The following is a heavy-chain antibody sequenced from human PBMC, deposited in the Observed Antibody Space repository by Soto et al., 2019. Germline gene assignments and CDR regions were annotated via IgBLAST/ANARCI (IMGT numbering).Heavy chain of an antibody. J-gene: IGHJ4*02. CDR3: ARGSYCISTDCYELAPDH. CDR1: GGSITSSSYY. V-gene: IGHV4-39*07. D-gene: IGHD2-2*01. CDR2: IYYSGST. Sequence: SETLSLTCTVSGGSITSSSYYWGWIRQPPGKGLEWIGSIYYSGSTYYNPSLKSRVTISVDTSKNQFSLKLSSVTAADTAVYYFARGSYCISTDCYELAPDHWGQGTLVTVSS.